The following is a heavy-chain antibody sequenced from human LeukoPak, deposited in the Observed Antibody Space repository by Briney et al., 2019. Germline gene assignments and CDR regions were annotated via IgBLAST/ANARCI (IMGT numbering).Heavy chain of an antibody. D-gene: IGHD6-6*01. CDR3: ARESFTAARLERWYYFDY. J-gene: IGHJ4*02. V-gene: IGHV4-34*01. CDR2: INHSGST. Sequence: VTGGSFSGYYWSWIRQPPGKGLEWIGEINHSGSTNYNPSLKSRVTISVDTSKNQFSLKLSSVTAADTAVYYCARESFTAARLERWYYFDYWGQGTLVTVSS. CDR1: GGSFSGYY.